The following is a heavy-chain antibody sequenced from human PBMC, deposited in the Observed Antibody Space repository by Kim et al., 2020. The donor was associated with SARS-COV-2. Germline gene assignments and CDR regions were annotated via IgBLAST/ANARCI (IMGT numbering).Heavy chain of an antibody. CDR1: GYTFTSYY. Sequence: ASVKVSCKASGYTFTSYYMHWVRQAPGQGLEWMGIINPSGGSTSYAQKFQGRVTMNRDTSTSTVYMELSSLRSEDTAVYYCARAIVVVPAAIPEPRNWFDPWGQGTLVTVSS. J-gene: IGHJ5*02. CDR3: ARAIVVVPAAIPEPRNWFDP. V-gene: IGHV1-46*01. CDR2: INPSGGST. D-gene: IGHD2-2*01.